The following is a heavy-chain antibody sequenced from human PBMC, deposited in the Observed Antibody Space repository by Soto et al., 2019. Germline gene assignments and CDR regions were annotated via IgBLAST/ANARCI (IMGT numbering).Heavy chain of an antibody. Sequence: SETLSLTCTVSSGSISSTIYSWNWIRQPPGKGLEWIGYIYHSGSTYYNPSLKSRVTISVDRSKNQFSLKLSSVTAADTALYYCARTPDHWGQGTLVTVS. CDR3: ARTPDH. D-gene: IGHD2-15*01. CDR2: IYHSGST. J-gene: IGHJ4*02. V-gene: IGHV4-39*07. CDR1: SGSISSTIYS.